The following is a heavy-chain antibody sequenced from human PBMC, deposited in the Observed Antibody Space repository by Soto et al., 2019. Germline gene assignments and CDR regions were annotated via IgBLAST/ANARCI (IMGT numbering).Heavy chain of an antibody. CDR3: AKENGYSSSWFEFDY. Sequence: GSLRLSCAASGFTFSSYVMSWVCQATGKGLEWVSAISGSGGSTYYADSVKGRFTISRDNSKNTLYLQMNSLRAEDTAVYYCAKENGYSSSWFEFDYWGQGTLVTVSS. V-gene: IGHV3-23*01. D-gene: IGHD6-13*01. J-gene: IGHJ4*02. CDR2: ISGSGGST. CDR1: GFTFSSYV.